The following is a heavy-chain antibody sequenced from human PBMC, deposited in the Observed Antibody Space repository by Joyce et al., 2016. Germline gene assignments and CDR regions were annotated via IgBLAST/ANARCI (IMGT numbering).Heavy chain of an antibody. CDR3: AKVGYYDRPY. D-gene: IGHD3-22*01. Sequence: EVQLLESGGGFVQPGGFLRLSCAASGFTFRSYAMSWVRQGPGKGLEWVSDISGSGGTTYYADSVKGRFTISRDNSKNTLYLQMNSLRAEDTAVYYCAKVGYYDRPYWGQGTLVTVSS. J-gene: IGHJ4*02. CDR1: GFTFRSYA. V-gene: IGHV3-23*01. CDR2: ISGSGGTT.